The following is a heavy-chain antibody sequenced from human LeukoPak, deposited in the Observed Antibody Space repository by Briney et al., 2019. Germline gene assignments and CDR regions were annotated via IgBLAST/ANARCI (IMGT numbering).Heavy chain of an antibody. CDR3: ARDVRLRGVVTAINWFDP. J-gene: IGHJ5*02. CDR2: INVGNGKK. CDR1: GYTFSRYA. V-gene: IGHV1-3*01. D-gene: IGHD2-21*02. Sequence: ASVKVSCKASGYTFSRYAMHWVRQAPGQRLGWMGWINVGNGKKKNSEKFQGRVTITRDTSASTAYMELSSLRSEDTAVYYCARDVRLRGVVTAINWFDPWGHGTLVTVSS.